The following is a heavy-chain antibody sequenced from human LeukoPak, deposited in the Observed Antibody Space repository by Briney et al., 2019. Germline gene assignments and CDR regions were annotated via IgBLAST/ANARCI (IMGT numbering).Heavy chain of an antibody. J-gene: IGHJ4*02. V-gene: IGHV4-31*03. D-gene: IGHD5-18*01. CDR2: IYYSGRT. CDR1: GGSISSGGYY. CDR3: ARFIAMGYYFDY. Sequence: SQTLSLTCTVSGGSISSGGYYWSWIRQHPGKGLEWIGYIYYSGRTYYNPSLKSRVTISVDTSKNQFSLKLSSVTAADTAVFYCARFIAMGYYFDYWGQGTLATVSS.